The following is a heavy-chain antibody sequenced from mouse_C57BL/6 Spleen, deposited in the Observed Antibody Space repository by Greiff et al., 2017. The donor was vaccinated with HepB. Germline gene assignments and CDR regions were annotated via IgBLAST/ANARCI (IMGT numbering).Heavy chain of an antibody. V-gene: IGHV5-9-1*02. CDR1: GFTFSSHA. J-gene: IGHJ2*01. D-gene: IGHD2-1*01. Sequence: EVKLVESGEGLVKPGGSLKLSCAASGFTFSSHAMSWVRQTPEKRLEWVAYISSGGDYIYYADTVKGRFTISRDNARNTLYLQMSSLKSEDTAMYYCTRVYGNSFDYWGQGTTLTVSS. CDR2: ISSGGDYI. CDR3: TRVYGNSFDY.